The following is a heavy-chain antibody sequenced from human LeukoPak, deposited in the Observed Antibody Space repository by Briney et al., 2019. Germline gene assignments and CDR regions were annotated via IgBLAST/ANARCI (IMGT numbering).Heavy chain of an antibody. D-gene: IGHD3-10*01. CDR1: GFTFNSYE. V-gene: IGHV3-48*03. Sequence: PGGSLRLSCAASGFTFNSYEMNWVRQAPGKGLEWVSYISSSGSTIYYADSVKGRFTISRDNAKNSLYLQMNSLRAEDTAVYYCARVRGSGRRYYFDYWGQGTLVTVSS. CDR2: ISSSGSTI. J-gene: IGHJ4*02. CDR3: ARVRGSGRRYYFDY.